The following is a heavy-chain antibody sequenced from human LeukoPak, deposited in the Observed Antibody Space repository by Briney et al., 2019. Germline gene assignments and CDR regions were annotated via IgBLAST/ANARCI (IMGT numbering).Heavy chain of an antibody. Sequence: PSETLSLTCTVSGGSISSGGYYWSWIRQPPGKGLEWIGYIYHSGSTYYNPSLKSRVTISVDRSKNQFSLKLSSVTAADTAVYYCARYPNGEVFDYWGQGTLVTVSS. V-gene: IGHV4-30-2*01. CDR3: ARYPNGEVFDY. D-gene: IGHD4-17*01. CDR1: GGSISSGGYY. J-gene: IGHJ4*02. CDR2: IYHSGST.